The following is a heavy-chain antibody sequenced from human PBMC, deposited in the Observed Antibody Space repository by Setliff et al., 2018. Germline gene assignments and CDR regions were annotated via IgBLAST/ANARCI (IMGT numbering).Heavy chain of an antibody. V-gene: IGHV2-5*01. CDR3: ARINMVRGVPPHFDY. CDR1: GFSLSTSGVG. J-gene: IGHJ4*02. D-gene: IGHD3-10*01. Sequence: SGPTLVNPTQTLTLTRTFSGFSLSTSGVGVGWIRQPPGKALEWLALIYWNDDKRYSPSLKTRLTISKDTSKNQMVLTMTNMDPVDTATYYCARINMVRGVPPHFDYWGQGTLVTVSS. CDR2: IYWNDDK.